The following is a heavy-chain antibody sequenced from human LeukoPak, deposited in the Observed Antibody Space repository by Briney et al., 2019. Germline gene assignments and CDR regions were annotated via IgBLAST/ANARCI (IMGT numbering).Heavy chain of an antibody. V-gene: IGHV3-21*01. CDR1: GFTFSSYS. Sequence: GGSLRLSCAASGFTFSSYSMNWVRQAPGKGLEWVSSISSSSSYIYYADSLKGRFTISRDNAKNSLYLQMNSLRAEDTAVYYCARDLYGDYPLDSWGQGTLVTVSS. J-gene: IGHJ4*02. CDR2: ISSSSSYI. D-gene: IGHD4-17*01. CDR3: ARDLYGDYPLDS.